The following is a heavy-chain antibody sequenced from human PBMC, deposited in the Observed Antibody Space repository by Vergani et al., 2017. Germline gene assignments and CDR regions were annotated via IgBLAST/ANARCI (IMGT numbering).Heavy chain of an antibody. D-gene: IGHD3-10*01. CDR2: MYHSGST. V-gene: IGHV4-59*11. Sequence: QVRLQESGPGLVKPSETLSLICSVSGGSMSGHYWSWIRQPPGKELEWIGYMYHSGSTNYNPSLDTRVTISGDTSKNQFSLKLNSVTAADTAVYYCGRVADFDGLGSRLLDLWGEGSLVAVSS. CDR3: GRVADFDGLGSRLLDL. J-gene: IGHJ5*02. CDR1: GGSMSGHY.